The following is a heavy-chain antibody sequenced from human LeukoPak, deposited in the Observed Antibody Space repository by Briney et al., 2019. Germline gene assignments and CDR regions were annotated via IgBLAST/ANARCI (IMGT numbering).Heavy chain of an antibody. Sequence: ASETLSLTCTVSGGSISSYYWSWIRQPAGKELEWIGCIYASGTTRFNPSLKSRVNMSVDTTKNQFSLKLSSVTAADTAVYFCARGMAAAYDYNWFDPWGQGILVTVSS. V-gene: IGHV4-4*07. CDR3: ARGMAAAYDYNWFDP. D-gene: IGHD5-12*01. CDR1: GGSISSYY. CDR2: IYASGTT. J-gene: IGHJ5*02.